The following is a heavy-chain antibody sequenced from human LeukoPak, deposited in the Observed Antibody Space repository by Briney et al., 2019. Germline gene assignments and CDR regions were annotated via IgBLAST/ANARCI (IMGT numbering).Heavy chain of an antibody. J-gene: IGHJ4*02. CDR3: AKRDTTY. Sequence: GESLKISCAASGFTFTSYAMSWVRQAPGKGLEWVSAISDSGGSTYYADSVKGRFAISRDNSKNTLYLQMNSLRAEDTAIYYCAKRDTTYWGQGTLVTVSS. D-gene: IGHD1-26*01. V-gene: IGHV3-23*01. CDR2: ISDSGGST. CDR1: GFTFTSYA.